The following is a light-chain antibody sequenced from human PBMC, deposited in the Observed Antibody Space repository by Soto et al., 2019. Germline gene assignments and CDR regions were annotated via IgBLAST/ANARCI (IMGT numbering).Light chain of an antibody. Sequence: SYELTQPPSVSVAPGKTASITCGGHNIGSKTVHWNLQRPGQAPVLIMYYDSDRPSGITERFSGSHSGNTATLTISRVEAEDEADYYFQVWYTGSDRVVFGGGTKVTVL. V-gene: IGLV3-21*04. CDR3: QVWYTGSDRVV. J-gene: IGLJ2*01. CDR2: YDS. CDR1: NIGSKT.